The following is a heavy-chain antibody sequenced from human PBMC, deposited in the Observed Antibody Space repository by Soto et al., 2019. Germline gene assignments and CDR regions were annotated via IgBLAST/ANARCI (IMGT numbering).Heavy chain of an antibody. Sequence: PSETLSLTCAVYGGSFSGYYWSWIRQPPGKGLEWIGEINHSGSTNYNPSLKSRVTISVDTSKNQFSLKLSSVTAADTAVYYCARAVGSSWSAYYYYYMDVWGKGTTVTVPS. CDR3: ARAVGSSWSAYYYYYMDV. CDR1: GGSFSGYY. J-gene: IGHJ6*03. CDR2: INHSGST. V-gene: IGHV4-34*01. D-gene: IGHD6-13*01.